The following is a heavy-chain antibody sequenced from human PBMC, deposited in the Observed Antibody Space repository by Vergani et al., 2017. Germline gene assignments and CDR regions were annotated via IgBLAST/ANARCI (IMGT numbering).Heavy chain of an antibody. D-gene: IGHD6-13*01. CDR2: TYYSGST. CDR1: GGSISSIRYY. Sequence: QLPLQESGPGLVKPSETLSLTFTVSGGSISSIRYYWGSIRQPPWKGLEWIGSTYYSGSTYYNPSLKSRVTISVDTSKNQFSLKLSSVTAADTAVYYCARSLPGIATHWGQGTLVTVSS. CDR3: ARSLPGIATH. J-gene: IGHJ4*01. V-gene: IGHV4-39*07.